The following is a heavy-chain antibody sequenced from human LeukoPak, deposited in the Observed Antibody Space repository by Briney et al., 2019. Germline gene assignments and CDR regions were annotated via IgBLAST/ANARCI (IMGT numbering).Heavy chain of an antibody. J-gene: IGHJ4*02. D-gene: IGHD3-9*01. Sequence: ASVKVSCKASGYTFTGNYMHWVRQAPGQGLERLGIIKSSGDSPKYARQFQGRVNMTMDLSTTTVYMELSSLRSEDTAVYYCARTNILTDRSNFDYWGQGSLVTVSS. CDR2: IKSSGDSP. V-gene: IGHV1-46*01. CDR1: GYTFTGNY. CDR3: ARTNILTDRSNFDY.